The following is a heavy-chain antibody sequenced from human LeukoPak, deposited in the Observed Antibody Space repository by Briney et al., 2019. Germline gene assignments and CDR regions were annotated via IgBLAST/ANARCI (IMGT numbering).Heavy chain of an antibody. CDR3: ANIGYSSFFDY. D-gene: IGHD6-19*01. CDR2: ISYDGSNK. J-gene: IGHJ4*02. CDR1: GFTFSSYG. Sequence: PGRSLRLSCAASGFTFSSYGMHWVRQAPGKGLEWVAVISYDGSNKYYADSVKGRFTISRDNSKNTLYLQMNSLRAEDTAVYYCANIGYSSFFDYWGQGTLVTVSS. V-gene: IGHV3-30*12.